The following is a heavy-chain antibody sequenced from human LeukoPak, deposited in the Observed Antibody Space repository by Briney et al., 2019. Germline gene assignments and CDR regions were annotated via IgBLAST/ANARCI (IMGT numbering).Heavy chain of an antibody. CDR3: ARVYCSGGSCYSGVEYNWFDP. CDR1: GGSISSGGYS. CDR2: IYHSGST. V-gene: IGHV4-30-2*01. J-gene: IGHJ5*02. D-gene: IGHD2-15*01. Sequence: SETLSLTCAVSGGSISSGGYSWSWIRQPPGKGLEWTGYIYHSGSTYYNPSLKSRVTISVDRSKNQFSLKLSSVTAADTAVYYCARVYCSGGSCYSGVEYNWFDPWGQGTLVTVSS.